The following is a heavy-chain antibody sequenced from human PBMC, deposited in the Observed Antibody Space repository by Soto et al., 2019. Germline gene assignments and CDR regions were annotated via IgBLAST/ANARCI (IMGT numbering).Heavy chain of an antibody. J-gene: IGHJ6*02. CDR2: IFPGGVNI. CDR3: ATVYGSGSYFVDYYGMDV. D-gene: IGHD3-10*01. V-gene: IGHV1-46*01. CDR1: GYSFTSHY. Sequence: ASVKVSCKAIGYSFTSHYMHWVRQAPGQGLEWMGTIFPGGVNIAYAQKFQGRVTMTKDTSTRTAYMDLRSLRSDDTAVYYCATVYGSGSYFVDYYGMDVWGQGTTVTVSS.